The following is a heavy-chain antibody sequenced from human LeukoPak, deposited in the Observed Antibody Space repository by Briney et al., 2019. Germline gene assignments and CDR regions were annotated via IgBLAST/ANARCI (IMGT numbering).Heavy chain of an antibody. J-gene: IGHJ4*02. D-gene: IGHD6-6*01. Sequence: SETLSLTCAVYGGSFSGYYWSWIRQPPGKGLEWIGEINHSGSTNYNPSLKSRVTISVDTSKNQFSLKLSSVTAADTAVYYCAIEYSSPGGGDYWGQGTLVTVSS. CDR2: INHSGST. V-gene: IGHV4-34*01. CDR3: AIEYSSPGGGDY. CDR1: GGSFSGYY.